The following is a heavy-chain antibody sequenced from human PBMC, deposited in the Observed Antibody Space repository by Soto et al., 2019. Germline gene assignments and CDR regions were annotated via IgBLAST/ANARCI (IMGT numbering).Heavy chain of an antibody. J-gene: IGHJ4*02. D-gene: IGHD2-2*01. Sequence: GGSLRLSCAASGFTFSSYSMNWVRQAPGKGLEWVSSISSSSYIYYADSVKGRFTISRDNAKNSLYLQMNSLRAEDTAVYYCARGYCSSTSCQRIFDYWGQGTLVTVSS. CDR2: ISSSSYI. CDR1: GFTFSSYS. CDR3: ARGYCSSTSCQRIFDY. V-gene: IGHV3-21*01.